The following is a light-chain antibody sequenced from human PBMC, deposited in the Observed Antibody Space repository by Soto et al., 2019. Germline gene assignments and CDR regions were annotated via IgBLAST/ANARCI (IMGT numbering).Light chain of an antibody. CDR1: SSDIGDYNS. CDR3: SSYAGSNAYV. J-gene: IGLJ1*01. CDR2: EVR. Sequence: SVLTQPPSASGSPGQSVTISCTGTSSDIGDYNSVSWYQQYPGKAPKVIIYEVRKRPSGVPDRFSGSKSGNTASLTVSGLQAEDEADYYCSSYAGSNAYVFGTGTKVTVL. V-gene: IGLV2-8*01.